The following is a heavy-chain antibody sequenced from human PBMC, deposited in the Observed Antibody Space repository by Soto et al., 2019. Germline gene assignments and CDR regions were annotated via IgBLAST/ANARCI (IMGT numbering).Heavy chain of an antibody. Sequence: SETLSLTCTVSGGSINSGGYSWTWIRQPPGKGLEWIGFIYHTGTTYYNPSLKSRVTISVDRSKNQFSLKLSSVTAADTAVYYCARHQSHSSSYVDPWGQGTLVTVSS. CDR1: GGSINSGGYS. CDR3: ARHQSHSSSYVDP. J-gene: IGHJ5*02. D-gene: IGHD6-13*01. CDR2: IYHTGTT. V-gene: IGHV4-30-2*01.